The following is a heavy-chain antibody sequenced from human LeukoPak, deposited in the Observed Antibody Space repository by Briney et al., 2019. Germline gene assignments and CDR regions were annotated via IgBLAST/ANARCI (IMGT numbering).Heavy chain of an antibody. Sequence: PGGSLRLSCAASGFTFSDHYMDWVRQAPGKGLEWVGRTRNKANSYTTEYAASVKGRFTVSRDDSKNSLYLQMNSLRAEDTAVYYCATEDDSSACTVWGQGTTVTVSS. J-gene: IGHJ6*02. CDR2: TRNKANSYTT. CDR1: GFTFSDHY. CDR3: ATEDDSSACTV. D-gene: IGHD3-22*01. V-gene: IGHV3-72*01.